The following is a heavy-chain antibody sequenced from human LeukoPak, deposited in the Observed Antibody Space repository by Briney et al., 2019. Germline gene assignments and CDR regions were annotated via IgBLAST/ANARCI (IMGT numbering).Heavy chain of an antibody. V-gene: IGHV3-7*01. CDR1: GFTFSSYW. CDR3: ARAITIFGLVIDYFDY. J-gene: IGHJ4*02. D-gene: IGHD3-3*01. CDR2: IKQDGSEK. Sequence: PGGSLRLSCAASGFTFSSYWMSWFRQAPKKGLEWVANIKQDGSEKYYVDSVKGRFTISRDNAKNSLYLQMNSLRAEDTAVYYCARAITIFGLVIDYFDYWGQGTLVTVSS.